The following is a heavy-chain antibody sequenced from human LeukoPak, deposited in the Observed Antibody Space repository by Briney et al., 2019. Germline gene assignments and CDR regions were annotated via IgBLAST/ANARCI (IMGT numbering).Heavy chain of an antibody. CDR2: IIPIFGTA. D-gene: IGHD6-19*01. CDR3: ARGLRYSSGFDY. V-gene: IGHV1-69*13. CDR1: GGTFSSYA. J-gene: IGHJ4*02. Sequence: ASVKVSCKASGGTFSSYAISWVRQAPGQGLEWMGGIIPIFGTANYAQKFQGRVTITADESTSTAYMELSSLRSEDTAVYYCARGLRYSSGFDYWGQGTLVTVSS.